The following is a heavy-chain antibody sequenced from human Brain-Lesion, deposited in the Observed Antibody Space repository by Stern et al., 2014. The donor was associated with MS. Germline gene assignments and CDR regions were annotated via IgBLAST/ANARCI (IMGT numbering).Heavy chain of an antibody. Sequence: MQLVQSGGGLVQPGGSLRLSCAGSGFSLSSYWMSWVRQAPGKGPELVATIKQDGSERNYVDSVKGRFTISRDNSKNSVFLQMNSLRVDDTSVYYCARDCGSGSCYQTQYYYGVDVWGQGTTVIVSS. J-gene: IGHJ6*02. CDR2: IKQDGSER. D-gene: IGHD2-15*01. CDR1: GFSLSSYW. V-gene: IGHV3-7*01. CDR3: ARDCGSGSCYQTQYYYGVDV.